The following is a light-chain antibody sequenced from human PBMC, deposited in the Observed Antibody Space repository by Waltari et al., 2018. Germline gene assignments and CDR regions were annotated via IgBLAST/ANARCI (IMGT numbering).Light chain of an antibody. V-gene: IGLV2-8*01. CDR3: SSYAGSNNWV. Sequence: QSALTQPPPPPGSPGQPATIPATGTSSDVGGYNYFSWYQQHPGKAPNLMIYEVSKRPSGVPDRFSGSKSGNTASLTVSGLQAEDEADYYCSSYAGSNNWVFGGGTKLTVL. CDR2: EVS. J-gene: IGLJ3*02. CDR1: SSDVGGYNY.